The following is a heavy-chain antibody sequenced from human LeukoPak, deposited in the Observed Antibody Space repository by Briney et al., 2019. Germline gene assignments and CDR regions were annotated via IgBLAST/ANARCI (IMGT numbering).Heavy chain of an antibody. CDR1: GGTFSSYA. CDR3: ARGEYSYGYDY. V-gene: IGHV1-2*02. D-gene: IGHD5-18*01. Sequence: EASVKVSCKASGGTFSSYAISWVRQPPGQGLEWMGWINPNSGGTKYAQKFQGRVTMTRDTSISTAYMELSRLRSDDTAVYYCARGEYSYGYDYWGQGTLVTVSS. J-gene: IGHJ4*02. CDR2: INPNSGGT.